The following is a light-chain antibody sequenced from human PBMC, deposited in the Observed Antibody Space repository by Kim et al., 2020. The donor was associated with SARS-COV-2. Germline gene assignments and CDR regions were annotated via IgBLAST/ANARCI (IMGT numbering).Light chain of an antibody. CDR1: SSSIASNY. J-gene: IGLJ3*02. Sequence: KTVTISCTRSSSSIASNYVQWYQQRPGSAPTTVIYEDNQRPSGVPDRFSGSIDSSSNSASLTISGLKTEDEADYYCQSYDSSNPWVFGGGTQLTVL. CDR2: EDN. CDR3: QSYDSSNPWV. V-gene: IGLV6-57*03.